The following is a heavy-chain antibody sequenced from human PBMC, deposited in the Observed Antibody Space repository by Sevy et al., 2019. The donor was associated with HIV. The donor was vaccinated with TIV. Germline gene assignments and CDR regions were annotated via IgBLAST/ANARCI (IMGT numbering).Heavy chain of an antibody. CDR1: GFTFSSYA. J-gene: IGHJ4*02. D-gene: IGHD3-22*01. V-gene: IGHV3-23*01. Sequence: GGSLRLSCAASGFTFSSYAMSWVRQAPGKGLEWVSAISGSGYLTYYTDSVKGRFTISRENSKNTLYLQMNSLRAEDTAVYYSAKEGGGYYYDSSGLFDYWGQGTLVTVSS. CDR3: AKEGGGYYYDSSGLFDY. CDR2: ISGSGYLT.